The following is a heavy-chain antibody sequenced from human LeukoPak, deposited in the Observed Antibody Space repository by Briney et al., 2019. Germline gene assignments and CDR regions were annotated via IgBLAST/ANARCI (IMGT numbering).Heavy chain of an antibody. CDR2: TSSSGSTI. CDR3: ARALGGAAAGSWFDP. Sequence: GGSLRLSCAASGFTFSTYEMIWVRQAPGKGLEWVSYTSSSGSTIYYADSVKGRFTISRDNGKTSLYLQMNGLRAEDTAVYYCARALGGAAAGSWFDPWGQGTLVTVSS. V-gene: IGHV3-48*03. D-gene: IGHD6-13*01. J-gene: IGHJ5*02. CDR1: GFTFSTYE.